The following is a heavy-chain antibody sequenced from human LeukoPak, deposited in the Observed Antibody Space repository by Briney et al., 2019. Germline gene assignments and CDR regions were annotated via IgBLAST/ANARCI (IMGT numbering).Heavy chain of an antibody. Sequence: GGSLRLSCAASGFTFSNHGMNWVRQAPGKGLEWVSGISPSGDITYYADSVQGRFTISRDNSKNTLYLQMNSLRAEDTAVYYCANYHDNGGYSPHLDNWGQGTLVIVSS. CDR3: ANYHDNGGYSPHLDN. CDR2: ISPSGDIT. V-gene: IGHV3-23*01. J-gene: IGHJ4*02. D-gene: IGHD3-22*01. CDR1: GFTFSNHG.